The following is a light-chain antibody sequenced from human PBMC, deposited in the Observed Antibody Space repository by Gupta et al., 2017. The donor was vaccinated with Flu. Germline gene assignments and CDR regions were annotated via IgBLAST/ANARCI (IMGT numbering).Light chain of an antibody. CDR2: SNN. CDR1: SSNIGHNT. J-gene: IGLJ2*01. CDR3: AAWDDSLSGPV. Sequence: QSVLTQPPSASGTPGHRVTISCSGSSSNIGHNTVNWYQQFPGTAPKLLIYSNNQRPSGVPDRFSGSKSGTSASLAISGLQSKDEADYYCAAWDDSLSGPVFGGGTKLTVL. V-gene: IGLV1-44*01.